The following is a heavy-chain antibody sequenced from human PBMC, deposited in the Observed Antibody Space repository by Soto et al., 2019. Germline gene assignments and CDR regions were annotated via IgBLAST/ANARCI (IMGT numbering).Heavy chain of an antibody. J-gene: IGHJ4*02. Sequence: EVQLVESGGGLVQPGGSLRLSCAASGFIFRTSWMTWVRQPPGKGLEWVASINVDGGGIYYVGSVRGRFTVSRDNAKNALYLQMNSLRAEDTAVYYCARDVGPNTLDYWGQGTLVTVSS. V-gene: IGHV3-7*03. CDR3: ARDVGPNTLDY. CDR2: INVDGGGI. CDR1: GFIFRTSW.